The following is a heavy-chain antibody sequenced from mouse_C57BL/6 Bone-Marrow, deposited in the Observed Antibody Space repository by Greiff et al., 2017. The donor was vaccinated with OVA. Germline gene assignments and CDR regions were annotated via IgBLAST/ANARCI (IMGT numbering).Heavy chain of an antibody. Sequence: EVKVVESGGDLVKPGGSLKLSCAASGFTFSSYGMSWVRQTPDKRLEWVATISSGGSYTYYPDSVKGRFTISRDNAKNTLYLQMSSLKSEDTAMYYCARHSGSYAMDYWGQGTSVTVSS. J-gene: IGHJ4*01. CDR1: GFTFSSYG. CDR2: ISSGGSYT. CDR3: ARHSGSYAMDY. V-gene: IGHV5-6*01.